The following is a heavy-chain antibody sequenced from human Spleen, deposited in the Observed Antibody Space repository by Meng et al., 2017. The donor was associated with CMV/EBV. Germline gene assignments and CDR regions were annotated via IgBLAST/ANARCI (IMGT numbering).Heavy chain of an antibody. J-gene: IGHJ4*02. CDR1: GYPFSSYG. V-gene: IGHV1-18*04. Sequence: SVKVSCKACGYPFSSYGITWVRQAPGQGLEWMGWISAYNGNTNYAQKFQGRVTMTTDTSTSSAFMELRSLRSDDSAVYYCARDFKSSYYYDSSGYYFDYWCQGTLVTVSS. CDR2: ISAYNGNT. CDR3: ARDFKSSYYYDSSGYYFDY. D-gene: IGHD3-22*01.